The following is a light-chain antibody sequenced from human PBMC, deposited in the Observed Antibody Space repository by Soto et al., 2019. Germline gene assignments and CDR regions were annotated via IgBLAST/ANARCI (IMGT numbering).Light chain of an antibody. V-gene: IGKV1-9*01. Sequence: SQLTQSPSSLSASVGDRVTITCRASLGISSNLAWYQQKPGKAPNLLMYAASTMQSGVPSRFSGSESGTEYTLTISSLQPEDSATYYCQQLYICPLTFGQGTRLEIK. J-gene: IGKJ5*01. CDR2: AAS. CDR1: LGISSN. CDR3: QQLYICPLT.